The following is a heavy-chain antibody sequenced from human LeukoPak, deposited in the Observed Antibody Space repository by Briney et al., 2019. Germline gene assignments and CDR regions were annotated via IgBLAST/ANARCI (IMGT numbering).Heavy chain of an antibody. CDR2: ISSSSTTI. J-gene: IGHJ3*02. D-gene: IGHD6-19*01. V-gene: IGHV3-48*01. Sequence: PGGSLRLSCVVSGFTFSSYSMNWVRQAPGKGLEWISYISSSSTTIYYADSVKGRFTISRDNAKNSLYLQMNSLRAEDTAVYYCARAQWLNDAFDIWGQGTMVTVPS. CDR3: ARAQWLNDAFDI. CDR1: GFTFSSYS.